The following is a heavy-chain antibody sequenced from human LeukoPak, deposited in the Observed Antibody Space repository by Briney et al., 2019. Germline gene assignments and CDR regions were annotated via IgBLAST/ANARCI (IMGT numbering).Heavy chain of an antibody. CDR2: ISSSSSYT. CDR3: ARGADAAYDY. D-gene: IGHD1-26*01. V-gene: IGHV3-11*06. Sequence: GGSLRLSCAASGFTFSDYYMSWIRQAPGKGLEWVSYISSSSSYTNYADSVKGRFTISRDNAKNSLYLQMNSLRVEDTALYFCARGADAAYDYWGQGTLVTVSS. J-gene: IGHJ4*02. CDR1: GFTFSDYY.